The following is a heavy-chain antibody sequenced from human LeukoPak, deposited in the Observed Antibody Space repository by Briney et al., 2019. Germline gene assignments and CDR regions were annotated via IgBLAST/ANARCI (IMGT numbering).Heavy chain of an antibody. Sequence: GGSLRLSCAGSGFTFKNYGVHWVRQPPGKGLEWVAVISYDGSNKYYADSVKGRFTISRDNSKNTLYLQMNSLRAEDTAVYYCAREPPPDLVAPSRNWGQGTLVTVSS. CDR1: GFTFKNYG. D-gene: IGHD2-15*01. CDR3: AREPPPDLVAPSRN. J-gene: IGHJ4*02. CDR2: ISYDGSNK. V-gene: IGHV3-30*03.